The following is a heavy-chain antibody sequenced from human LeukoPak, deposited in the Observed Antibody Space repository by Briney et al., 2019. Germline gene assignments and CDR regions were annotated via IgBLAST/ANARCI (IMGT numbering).Heavy chain of an antibody. CDR1: GFTFSSYA. D-gene: IGHD3-3*01. Sequence: PGGSLRLSCAASGFTFSSYAMSWVRQAPGKGLERVSAISGSGGSTYYADSVKGRFTISRDNSKNTLYLQMNSLRAEDTAVYYCAKVQSDYDFWSGWDAFDIWGQGTMVTVSS. J-gene: IGHJ3*02. CDR2: ISGSGGST. CDR3: AKVQSDYDFWSGWDAFDI. V-gene: IGHV3-23*01.